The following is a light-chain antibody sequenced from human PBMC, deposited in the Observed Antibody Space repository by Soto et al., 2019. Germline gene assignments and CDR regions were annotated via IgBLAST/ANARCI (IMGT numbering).Light chain of an antibody. CDR3: QPYNNWPLT. Sequence: LTQSPGTLSLSPGERATLSCRASQSVSSRYLAWYQHKPGQTPRLLIYDTSTRATGVPARFSGSRSGPEFTLTINSLQSEDFAIYYCQPYNNWPLTFGGGTKVDIK. J-gene: IGKJ4*01. CDR1: QSVSSRY. CDR2: DTS. V-gene: IGKV3-15*01.